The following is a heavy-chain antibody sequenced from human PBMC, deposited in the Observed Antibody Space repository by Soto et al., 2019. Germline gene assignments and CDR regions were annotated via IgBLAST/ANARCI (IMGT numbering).Heavy chain of an antibody. CDR3: AQDSSGWTYYFDY. J-gene: IGHJ4*02. CDR1: GGTFSSYT. Sequence: SVKVSCKASGGTFSSYTISWVRQAPGQGLEWMGRIIPILGIANYAQKFQGRVTITADKSTSTAYMELSSLRSEDTAVYYCAQDSSGWTYYFDYWGQGTLVTVSA. CDR2: IIPILGIA. V-gene: IGHV1-69*02. D-gene: IGHD6-19*01.